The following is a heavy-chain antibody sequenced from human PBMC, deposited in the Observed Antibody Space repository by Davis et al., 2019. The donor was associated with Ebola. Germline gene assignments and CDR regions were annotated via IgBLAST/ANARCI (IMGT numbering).Heavy chain of an antibody. D-gene: IGHD2-2*01. Sequence: PGGSLRLSCAASGLTFSNAWMSWVRQAPGKGLEWVGRIKSKTDGGTTDYAAPVKGRFTISRDDSKNTLYLQMNSLRAEDTAVYYCARGGGYCSSTSCYFDYWGQGTLVTVSS. V-gene: IGHV3-15*01. CDR2: IKSKTDGGTT. CDR3: ARGGGYCSSTSCYFDY. CDR1: GLTFSNAW. J-gene: IGHJ4*02.